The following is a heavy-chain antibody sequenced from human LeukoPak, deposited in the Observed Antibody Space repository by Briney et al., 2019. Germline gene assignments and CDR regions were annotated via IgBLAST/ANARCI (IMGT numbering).Heavy chain of an antibody. J-gene: IGHJ4*02. CDR1: GFTVSSDH. V-gene: IGHV3-53*01. CDR3: ARGLYGSGTYGGFDY. CDR2: IYRGGTT. D-gene: IGHD3-10*01. Sequence: GGSLRLSCAASGFTVSSDHMSWVRQAPGKGLEWVSVIYRGGTTYYADSVKGRFTISRDNSKNTLYLQMNSLRADDTAVYYCARGLYGSGTYGGFDYWGQGTLVTVSS.